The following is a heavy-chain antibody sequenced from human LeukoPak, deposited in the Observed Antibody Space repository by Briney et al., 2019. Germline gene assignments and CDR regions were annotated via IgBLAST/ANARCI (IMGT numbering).Heavy chain of an antibody. CDR1: GFTFSSYG. CDR2: ISYDGSNK. J-gene: IGHJ4*02. Sequence: GGSLRLSCAASGFTFSSYGMHWVRQAPGKGLEWVAVISYDGSNKYYADSVKGRFTISRDNSKNTLYLQMNSLRAEDTAVYYCAKDSSGYYHVLDYWGRGTLVTVSS. CDR3: AKDSSGYYHVLDY. V-gene: IGHV3-30*18. D-gene: IGHD3-22*01.